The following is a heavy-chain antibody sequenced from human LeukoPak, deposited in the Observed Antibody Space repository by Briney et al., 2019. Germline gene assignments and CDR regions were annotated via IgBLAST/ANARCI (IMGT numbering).Heavy chain of an antibody. V-gene: IGHV1-69*06. D-gene: IGHD3-9*01. CDR3: ATAGLRYFDWLFPEDY. CDR2: IIPIFGTA. CDR1: GGTFSSYA. J-gene: IGHJ4*02. Sequence: ASVKVSCKASGGTFSSYAISWVRQAPGQGLEWMGGIIPIFGTANYAQKFQGRVTMTEDTSTDTAYMELSSLRSEDTAVYYCATAGLRYFDWLFPEDYWGQGTLVTVSS.